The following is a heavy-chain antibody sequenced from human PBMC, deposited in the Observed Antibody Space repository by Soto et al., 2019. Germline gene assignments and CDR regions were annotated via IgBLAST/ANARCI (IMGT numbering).Heavy chain of an antibody. V-gene: IGHV5-51*01. Sequence: GESLKISCKGSGYSFTSYWIAWVRQMPGKGLEYMGIIYPGDSDARYSPSFQGQVTLSADKSISTAYLQWTSLKASDTAIYFCARARVSTPRLEDPFDIWGQGTMVTVS. CDR1: GYSFTSYW. D-gene: IGHD5-12*01. J-gene: IGHJ3*02. CDR3: ARARVSTPRLEDPFDI. CDR2: IYPGDSDA.